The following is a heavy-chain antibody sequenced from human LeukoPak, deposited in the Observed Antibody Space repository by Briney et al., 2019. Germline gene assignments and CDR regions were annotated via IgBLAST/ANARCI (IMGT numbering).Heavy chain of an antibody. V-gene: IGHV3-21*01. D-gene: IGHD4-17*01. Sequence: GGSLRLSCVASGFTFSRYSMNWVRQAPGKGLEWVSSISSSSSYIYYADSVKGRFTISRDNAKTSLYLQMNSLRAEDTAVYYCARDRLIYGDYGDAFDIWGQGTMVTVSS. CDR2: ISSSSSYI. CDR3: ARDRLIYGDYGDAFDI. CDR1: GFTFSRYS. J-gene: IGHJ3*02.